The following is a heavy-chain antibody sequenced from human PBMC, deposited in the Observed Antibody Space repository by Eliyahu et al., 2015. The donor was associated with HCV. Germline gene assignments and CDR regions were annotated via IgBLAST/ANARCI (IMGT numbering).Heavy chain of an antibody. J-gene: IGHJ2*01. Sequence: QVQLQQWGAGLLKPSETLSLTCAVYGGSFSGYYWSWIRQPPGKGLEWIGEINHSGSTNYNPSLKSRVTISVDTSKNQFSLKLSSVTAADTAVYYCARGVVIPQDLWGRGTLVTVSS. CDR2: INHSGST. V-gene: IGHV4-34*01. D-gene: IGHD3-22*01. CDR1: GGSFSGYY. CDR3: ARGVVIPQDL.